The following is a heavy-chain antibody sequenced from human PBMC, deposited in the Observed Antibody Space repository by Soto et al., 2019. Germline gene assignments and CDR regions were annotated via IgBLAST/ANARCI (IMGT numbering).Heavy chain of an antibody. D-gene: IGHD5-12*01. CDR3: ASVYSGYDLGGY. CDR2: IIPIFGTA. Sequence: QVQLVQSGAEVKKPGSSVKVSCKASGGTFSSYAISWVRQAPGQGLEWMGGIIPIFGTANYAQKFQGRVTITADEATSTAYMELISLTSEDTAVYYCASVYSGYDLGGYWGQGTLVTVSS. V-gene: IGHV1-69*01. J-gene: IGHJ4*02. CDR1: GGTFSSYA.